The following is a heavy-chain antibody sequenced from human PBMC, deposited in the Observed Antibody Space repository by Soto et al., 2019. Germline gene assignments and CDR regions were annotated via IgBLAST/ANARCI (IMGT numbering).Heavy chain of an antibody. Sequence: GGSLRLSCSASGFTFSEYSMHWVRQSPGKGLQYVSTISSDGDITYYADSVKGRFTISRDNSKNTLYLQMNSLRPEDTAVYYCVKVSTFYDILTGYYSTNFFDPWGQGTLVTVS. D-gene: IGHD3-9*01. J-gene: IGHJ5*02. CDR1: GFTFSEYS. V-gene: IGHV3-64D*06. CDR2: ISSDGDIT. CDR3: VKVSTFYDILTGYYSTNFFDP.